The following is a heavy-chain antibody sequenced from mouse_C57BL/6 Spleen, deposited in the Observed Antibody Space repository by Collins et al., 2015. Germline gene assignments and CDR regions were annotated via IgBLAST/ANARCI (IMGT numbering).Heavy chain of an antibody. V-gene: IGHV1-52*01. CDR2: IDPSDSET. CDR3: ARDNSGAEYFDY. Sequence: GLVRPGSSVKLSCKASGYTFTSYWMHWVKQRPIQGLEWIGNIDPSDSETHYNQKFKDKATLTVDKSSSTAYMQLSSLTSEDSAVYFCARDNSGAEYFDYWGQGTTLTVSS. CDR1: GYTFTSYW. J-gene: IGHJ2*01. D-gene: IGHD3-2*02.